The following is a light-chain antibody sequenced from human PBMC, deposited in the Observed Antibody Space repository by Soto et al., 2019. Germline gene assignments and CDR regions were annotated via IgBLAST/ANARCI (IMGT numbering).Light chain of an antibody. V-gene: IGKV1-5*01. CDR3: QQYHTYYT. Sequence: DIQMTQSPSTLSASVGDRVTITCRASQSIGNWLAWYQQKPGKAPKLLIYDASSLESGVPSRFSGSGSGTEFTLTISSLQPDDFATYYCQQYHTYYTFGQGINLEIK. J-gene: IGKJ2*01. CDR2: DAS. CDR1: QSIGNW.